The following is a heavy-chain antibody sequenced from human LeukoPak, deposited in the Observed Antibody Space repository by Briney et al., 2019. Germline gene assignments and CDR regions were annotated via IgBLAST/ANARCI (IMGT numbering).Heavy chain of an antibody. CDR1: GYTFTGYY. J-gene: IGHJ5*02. CDR2: INPNSGGT. Sequence: ASVKVSCKASGYTFTGYYMHWVRQAPGQGLEWMGWINPNSGGTNYAQKFQGRVTMTRDTSISTAYMELSRLRSDDTAVYYCARILAGGTIFGVVNNWFDPWGQGTLVTVSS. V-gene: IGHV1-2*02. CDR3: ARILAGGTIFGVVNNWFDP. D-gene: IGHD3-3*01.